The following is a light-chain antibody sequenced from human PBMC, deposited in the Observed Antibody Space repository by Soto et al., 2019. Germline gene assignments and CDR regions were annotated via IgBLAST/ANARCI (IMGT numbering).Light chain of an antibody. Sequence: QSALTQPRSVSGSPGQSVTISCTGTSSDVGGYNYVSWYQQHPGKVPKLMISDVTKRPSGVPDRFSGSRSGNTASLTISGLQAEDEADYYCCSYAGSYTYVFGPGTKLTVL. V-gene: IGLV2-11*01. J-gene: IGLJ1*01. CDR3: CSYAGSYTYV. CDR1: SSDVGGYNY. CDR2: DVT.